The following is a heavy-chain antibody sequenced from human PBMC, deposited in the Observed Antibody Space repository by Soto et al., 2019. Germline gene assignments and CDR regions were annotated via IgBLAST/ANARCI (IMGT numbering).Heavy chain of an antibody. CDR1: GYTFTSYG. CDR3: ARDGIVGDFDY. CDR2: ISAYNSNT. Sequence: QVQLVQSGAEVKKPGVSVKVSCKSSGYTFTSYGISWVRQAPGPGLEWMGLISAYNSNTNDAQKLQGRVNMTKDPATRTADMERRSRRSDDTAVYYCARDGIVGDFDYWGQGTLVTVSS. J-gene: IGHJ4*02. V-gene: IGHV1-18*01. D-gene: IGHD1-26*01.